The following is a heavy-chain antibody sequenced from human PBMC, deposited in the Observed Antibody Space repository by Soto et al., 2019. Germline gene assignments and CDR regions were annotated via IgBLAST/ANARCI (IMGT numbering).Heavy chain of an antibody. CDR2: ISYDGSNK. J-gene: IGHJ6*02. CDR3: AKDTGVLYYYYGTDV. V-gene: IGHV3-30*18. D-gene: IGHD3-10*01. CDR1: GFTFSSYG. Sequence: GGFLRLSCAASGFTFSSYGMHWVRQAPGKGLEWVAVISYDGSNKYYADSVKGRFTISRDNSKNTLYLQMNSLRAEDTAVYYCAKDTGVLYYYYGTDVWGQGTTVTVSS.